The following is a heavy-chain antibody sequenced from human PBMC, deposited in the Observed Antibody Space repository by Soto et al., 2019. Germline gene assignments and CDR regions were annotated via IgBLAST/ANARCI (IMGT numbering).Heavy chain of an antibody. J-gene: IGHJ6*02. V-gene: IGHV3-66*01. Sequence: VQLVESGGGLVKPGGSLRLSCAASGFTFSDYYMSWIRQAPGKGLEWVSVIYSGGSTYYADSVKGRFTISRDNSKNTLYLQMNSLRAEDTAVYYCATGQMATTPYYYYGMDVWGQGTTVTVSS. CDR3: ATGQMATTPYYYYGMDV. D-gene: IGHD5-12*01. CDR1: GFTFSDYY. CDR2: IYSGGST.